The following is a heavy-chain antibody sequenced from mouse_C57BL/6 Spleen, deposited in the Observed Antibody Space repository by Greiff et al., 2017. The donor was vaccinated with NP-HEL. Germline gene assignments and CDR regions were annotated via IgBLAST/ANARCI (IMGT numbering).Heavy chain of an antibody. Sequence: EVKLMESGGDLVKPGGSLKLSCAASGFTFSSYGMSWVRQTPDKRLEWVATISSGGSYTYYPDSVKGRFTISRDNAKNTLYLQMSSLKSEDTAMYYCARRGSGYLDYWGQGTTLTVSS. D-gene: IGHD1-3*01. CDR1: GFTFSSYG. CDR2: ISSGGSYT. V-gene: IGHV5-6*02. J-gene: IGHJ2*01. CDR3: ARRGSGYLDY.